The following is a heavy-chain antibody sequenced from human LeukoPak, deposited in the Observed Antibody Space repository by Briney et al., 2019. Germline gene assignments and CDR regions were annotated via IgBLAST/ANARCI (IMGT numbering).Heavy chain of an antibody. D-gene: IGHD3-10*01. Sequence: GGTLRLSCAASGFTFSSYGMSWIRQAPGKGLEWVSAISGSGGSTYYADSVKGRFTISRDNSKNTLYLQMNSLGAEDTAVYYCARDRMVRGMDVWGKGTTVTISS. V-gene: IGHV3-23*01. CDR2: ISGSGGST. CDR3: ARDRMVRGMDV. J-gene: IGHJ6*04. CDR1: GFTFSSYG.